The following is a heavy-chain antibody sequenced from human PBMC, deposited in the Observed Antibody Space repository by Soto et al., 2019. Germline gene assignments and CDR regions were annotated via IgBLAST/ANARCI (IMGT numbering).Heavy chain of an antibody. V-gene: IGHV1-69*13. J-gene: IGHJ4*02. D-gene: IGHD2-21*02. CDR2: IIPIFGTA. CDR1: GGTFGSYA. CDR3: AQCGGDCYAPDY. Sequence: SVKVSCKASGGTFGSYAISWVRQAPGQGLEWMGGIIPIFGTANYAQKFQGRVTITADESTSTAYMELSSLRSEDTAVYYCAQCGGDCYAPDYWGQGTLVTVSS.